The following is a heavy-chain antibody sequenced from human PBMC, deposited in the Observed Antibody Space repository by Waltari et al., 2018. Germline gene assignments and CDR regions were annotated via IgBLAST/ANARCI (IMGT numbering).Heavy chain of an antibody. D-gene: IGHD3-10*01. CDR2: IKENGREQ. CDR3: ARDRGFGELTNDY. Sequence: EVQLVESGGGLVQPGGSLRLSCGASGFTFSRYWMSWVRQAPGKGLEWVANIKENGREQYYVDSAKDRFTISRDNAKNSLYLQMSSLRVEDTAVYYCARDRGFGELTNDYWGQGTLVIVSS. J-gene: IGHJ4*02. CDR1: GFTFSRYW. V-gene: IGHV3-7*01.